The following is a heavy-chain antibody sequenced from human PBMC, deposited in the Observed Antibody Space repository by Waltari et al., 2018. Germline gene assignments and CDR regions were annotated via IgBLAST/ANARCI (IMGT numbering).Heavy chain of an antibody. CDR2: IYYRGST. D-gene: IGHD3-10*01. CDR3: ARHESWSGVGNY. J-gene: IGHJ4*02. CDR1: GGSISSSGYY. Sequence: QLQLQESGPGLVKPSETLSLTCTVSGGSISSSGYYWGWIRQPPGKGLEWIGSIYYRGSTYYNPSLKSRVTISVDTSKNQFSLKVSSVTAADTAVYYCARHESWSGVGNYWGQGAQVTVSS. V-gene: IGHV4-39*01.